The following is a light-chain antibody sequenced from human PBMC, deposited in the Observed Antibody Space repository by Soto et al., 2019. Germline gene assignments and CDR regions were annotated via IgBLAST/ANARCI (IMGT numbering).Light chain of an antibody. Sequence: EIVLTQSPGTLSLSPGERATLSCRASQSVSSYLAWYQQKPGQAPRLLIYDTSNRATGVPARFSGSRSGTDFTLTISSLEPEDCAIYYCQQRQYWPPITFGQGTRLEIK. CDR3: QQRQYWPPIT. J-gene: IGKJ5*01. CDR2: DTS. V-gene: IGKV3-11*01. CDR1: QSVSSY.